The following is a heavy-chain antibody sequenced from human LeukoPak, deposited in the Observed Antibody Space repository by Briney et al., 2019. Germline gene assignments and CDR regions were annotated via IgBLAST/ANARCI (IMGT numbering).Heavy chain of an antibody. CDR3: ARDRYYYDSSGYYLNY. V-gene: IGHV1-69*13. CDR2: IIPIFGTA. J-gene: IGHJ4*02. D-gene: IGHD3-22*01. CDR1: GGTFSSYA. Sequence: ASVKVSCKASGGTFSSYAISWVRQAPGQGLEWMGGIIPIFGTANYAQKFQGRVTITADESTSTAYMELSSLRSEDTAVYYCARDRYYYDSSGYYLNYWGQGTLVTVSS.